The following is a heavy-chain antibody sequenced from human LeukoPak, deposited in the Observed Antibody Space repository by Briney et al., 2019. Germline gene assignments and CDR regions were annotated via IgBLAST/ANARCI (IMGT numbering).Heavy chain of an antibody. V-gene: IGHV3-23*01. CDR2: ISGSGGST. J-gene: IGHJ5*02. D-gene: IGHD5-24*01. CDR3: AKENYKWEMATTDH. CDR1: GFTFSSYA. Sequence: GGSLRLSCAASGFTFSSYAMSWVRQAPGKGLEWVSAISGSGGSTYYADSVKGRFTISRDNSKNTLYPQMNSLRAEDTAVYYCAKENYKWEMATTDHWGQGTLVTVSS.